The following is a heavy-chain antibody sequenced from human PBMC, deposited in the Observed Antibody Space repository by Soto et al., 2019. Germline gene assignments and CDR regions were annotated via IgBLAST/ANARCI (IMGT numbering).Heavy chain of an antibody. D-gene: IGHD4-4*01. CDR1: GYSFINYH. CDR2: INTYNGMT. Sequence: QVQLVQSGGEVKKPGASVTVSCKASGYSFINYHITWVRQAPGQGLEWMAWINTYNGMTDYAQKFQGRVTITRDTSPSTAYMELRNLGSDDTAVYFCAKSPRGEMPTDWGQGPWSPSPQ. J-gene: IGHJ1*01. V-gene: IGHV1-18*01. CDR3: AKSPRGEMPTD.